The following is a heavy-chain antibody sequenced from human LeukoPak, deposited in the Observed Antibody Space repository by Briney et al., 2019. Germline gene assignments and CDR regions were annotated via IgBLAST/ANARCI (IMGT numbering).Heavy chain of an antibody. V-gene: IGHV3-21*01. D-gene: IGHD6-13*01. CDR1: GFTFSSYI. CDR3: AREPPGIAAAGMPGLLGYYYGMDV. CDR2: ISSSSSYI. Sequence: SGGSLRLSCAASGFTFSSYIMNWVRQAPGKGLEWVSSISSSSSYIYYADSVKGRFTISRDDAKNSLYLQMNSLRAEDTAVYYCAREPPGIAAAGMPGLLGYYYGMDVWGQGTTVTVSS. J-gene: IGHJ6*02.